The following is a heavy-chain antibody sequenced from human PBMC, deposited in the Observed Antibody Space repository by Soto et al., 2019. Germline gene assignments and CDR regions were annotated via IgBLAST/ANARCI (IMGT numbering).Heavy chain of an antibody. CDR3: AADSGRGGRAFEH. CDR1: DASITNFF. V-gene: IGHV4-4*07. J-gene: IGHJ4*01. CDR2: LYLGGAP. D-gene: IGHD3-10*01. Sequence: QVQIQESGPGLVTPSDTLSLTCTVSDASITNFFWNWVRQPAGGPLAWIGRLYLGGAPTYNPSLTSRLFISAGTSKNQVSLKLTSVTAADTAVYYCAADSGRGGRAFEHWGHGALATVSS.